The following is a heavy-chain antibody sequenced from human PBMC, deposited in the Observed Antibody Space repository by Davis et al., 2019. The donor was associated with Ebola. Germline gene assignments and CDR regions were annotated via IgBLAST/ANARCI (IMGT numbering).Heavy chain of an antibody. J-gene: IGHJ4*02. CDR2: IYHSGST. Sequence: PSETLSLTCAVSGGSISSSNWWSWVRQPPGKGLEWIGEIYHSGSTNYNPSLKSRVTISVDKSKNQFSLKLSSVTAADTAVYYCASYSGYSSRPFDYWGQGTLVTVSS. CDR3: ASYSGYSSRPFDY. V-gene: IGHV4-4*02. D-gene: IGHD6-13*01. CDR1: GGSISSSNW.